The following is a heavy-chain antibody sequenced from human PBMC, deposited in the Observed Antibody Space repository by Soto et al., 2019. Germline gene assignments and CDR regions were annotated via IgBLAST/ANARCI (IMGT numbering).Heavy chain of an antibody. CDR1: GFTFTSDS. J-gene: IGHJ4*02. CDR3: ARGAALAGKLDL. D-gene: IGHD6-19*01. CDR2: ISSHGRDI. Sequence: PGGSLRLSCEASGFTFTSDSMSWVGRAPGKGLEWVSSISSHGRDIFYADSVKGRFTISRDNAKDSLHLQMNSLTGEDSAVYYCARGAALAGKLDLWGQGTLVTVSS. V-gene: IGHV3-21*06.